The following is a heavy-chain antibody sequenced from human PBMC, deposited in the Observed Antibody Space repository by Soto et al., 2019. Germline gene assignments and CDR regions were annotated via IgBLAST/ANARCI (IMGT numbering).Heavy chain of an antibody. CDR2: ISYDGSNK. CDR3: ANDIFSNDTATTDI. V-gene: IGHV3-30*18. CDR1: SSNG. J-gene: IGHJ3*02. Sequence: SSNGVCRLLQEPDKGLQLVPVISYDGSNKYYADSVKGRFTISRDNSKNTLYLQMNSLRAEDSVVDSAANDIFSNDTATTDI. D-gene: IGHD2-8*01.